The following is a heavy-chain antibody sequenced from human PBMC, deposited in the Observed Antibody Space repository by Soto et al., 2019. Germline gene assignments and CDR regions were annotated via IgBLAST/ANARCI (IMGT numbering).Heavy chain of an antibody. J-gene: IGHJ4*02. Sequence: EVQLVESGGGLVQPGGSLRLSCAASGFTFSSYEMNWVRQAPGKGLEWVSYISSSGSTIYYADSVKGRFTISRDNAKNSLYLQMNSLRAEDTAVYYCARGQVQLERRCLDYWGQGTLVTVSS. CDR3: ARGQVQLERRCLDY. CDR1: GFTFSSYE. CDR2: ISSSGSTI. V-gene: IGHV3-48*03. D-gene: IGHD1-1*01.